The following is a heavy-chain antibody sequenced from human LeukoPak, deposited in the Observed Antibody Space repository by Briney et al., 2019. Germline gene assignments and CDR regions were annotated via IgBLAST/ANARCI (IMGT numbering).Heavy chain of an antibody. CDR2: INPSGGST. V-gene: IGHV1-46*01. CDR1: GYTFTSYY. J-gene: IGHJ5*02. CDR3: ARDNSVEDTAWWFDP. Sequence: ASVKVSRKASGYTFTSYYMHRVRQAPGQGLEWMGLINPSGGSTSYAQKFQGRVTMTRDMSTSTDYMELSSLRSEDTAVYYCARDNSVEDTAWWFDPWGQGTLVTVSS. D-gene: IGHD4-23*01.